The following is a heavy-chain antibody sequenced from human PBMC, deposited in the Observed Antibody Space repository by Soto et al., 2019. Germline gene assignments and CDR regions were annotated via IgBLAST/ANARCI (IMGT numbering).Heavy chain of an antibody. D-gene: IGHD6-6*01. Sequence: GGSLRLSCVASGFIFSDYAMHWARQAPGKGLVWVALISPDGGNQYYSESAKGRFTISRDNSKNTLYLQMNDLRPDDTALYYCARENSSIEHRLFNHWGHGSLVTVSS. J-gene: IGHJ1*01. CDR3: ARENSSIEHRLFNH. V-gene: IGHV3-30-3*01. CDR1: GFIFSDYA. CDR2: ISPDGGNQ.